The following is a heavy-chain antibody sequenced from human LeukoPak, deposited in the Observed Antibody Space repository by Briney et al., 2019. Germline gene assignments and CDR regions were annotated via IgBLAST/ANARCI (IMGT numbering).Heavy chain of an antibody. Sequence: GGSLRLSCAASGFTFSSYWMSWVRQAPGKGLEWVANIKQDGSEKYYVDSVKGRFTFSRDNAKNSLYLQMNSLRAEDTAVYYCARVRITMIVVVYEGGLTDYWGQGTLVTVSS. D-gene: IGHD3-22*01. V-gene: IGHV3-7*01. J-gene: IGHJ4*02. CDR3: ARVRITMIVVVYEGGLTDY. CDR2: IKQDGSEK. CDR1: GFTFSSYW.